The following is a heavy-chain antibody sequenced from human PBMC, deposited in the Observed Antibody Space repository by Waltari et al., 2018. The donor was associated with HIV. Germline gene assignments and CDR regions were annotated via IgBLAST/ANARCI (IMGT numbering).Heavy chain of an antibody. CDR3: ARDPPRGVVPAASNRVGSY. V-gene: IGHV1-2*02. Sequence: QVPLVQSGAELKKPGASLKVPCQAPGYLFTDSYVSLVRQAPGQGLEWMGRINPNRGNTKYAQKFQGRVTVTMDTSINTAYLEVNGLRSDDTAVYFCARDPPRGVVPAASNRVGSYWGQGTLVTVSS. CDR2: INPNRGNT. J-gene: IGHJ4*02. CDR1: GYLFTDSY. D-gene: IGHD2-2*01.